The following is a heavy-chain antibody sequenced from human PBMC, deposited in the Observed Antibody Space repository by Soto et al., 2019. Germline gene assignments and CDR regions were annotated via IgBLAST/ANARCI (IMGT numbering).Heavy chain of an antibody. V-gene: IGHV4-39*01. CDR2: IDYSGNI. J-gene: IGHJ4*02. Sequence: PSETLSLTCNASGGSITSSGSAWGWIRQSPGKGLEWIGTIDYSGNIYYIPSLKSRITISVDTSKNQISLKLSSVTAADTAVYYCARARTYYYDTSGLSDYWGQGPLVTVSS. D-gene: IGHD3-22*01. CDR3: ARARTYYYDTSGLSDY. CDR1: GGSITSSGSA.